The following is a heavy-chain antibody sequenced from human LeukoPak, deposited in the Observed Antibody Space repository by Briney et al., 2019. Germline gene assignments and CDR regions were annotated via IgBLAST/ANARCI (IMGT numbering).Heavy chain of an antibody. CDR2: IYYSGST. V-gene: IGHV4-59*01. Sequence: SETLSLTCTVSGGSISSYYWSWIRQPPGKGLEWIGYIYYSGSTNYNPSLKSRVTISVDTSKNQFSLKLSSFTAADTAVYYCAGFVIYGDYGFDYWGQGTLVTVSS. CDR3: AGFVIYGDYGFDY. CDR1: GGSISSYY. J-gene: IGHJ4*02. D-gene: IGHD4-17*01.